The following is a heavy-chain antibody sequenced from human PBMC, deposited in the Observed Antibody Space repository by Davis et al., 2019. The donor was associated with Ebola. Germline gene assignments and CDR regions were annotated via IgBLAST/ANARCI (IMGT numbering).Heavy chain of an antibody. CDR2: ISGSGGRT. CDR1: GFTFSNYA. V-gene: IGHV3-23*01. J-gene: IGHJ6*02. CDR3: AKGGARYFYHYYGMDV. D-gene: IGHD2/OR15-2a*01. Sequence: PGGSLRLSCAASGFTFSNYAMSWVRQAPGKGLEWVSAISGSGGRTDYADSVKGRFTISRDNSKNTLYLQMNSLRAEDTAVYYCAKGGARYFYHYYGMDVWGQGTTVTVSS.